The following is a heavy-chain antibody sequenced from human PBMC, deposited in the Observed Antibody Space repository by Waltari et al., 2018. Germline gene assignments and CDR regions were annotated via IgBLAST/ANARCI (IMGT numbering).Heavy chain of an antibody. J-gene: IGHJ4*02. CDR1: GFTFGDYG. CDR2: IRSKTYYGTA. V-gene: IGHV3-49*04. CDR3: ARVEGSFWSGYRFDS. D-gene: IGHD3-3*01. Sequence: EVRLVESGGGLGEPGRSLRLSCSTSGFTFGDYGISWVRQAPGKGLEWVGFIRSKTYYGTAEYAASMKGRFIISRDDSKSVAYLQMNNLKPEDTVVYYCARVEGSFWSGYRFDSWGQGTPVTVSS.